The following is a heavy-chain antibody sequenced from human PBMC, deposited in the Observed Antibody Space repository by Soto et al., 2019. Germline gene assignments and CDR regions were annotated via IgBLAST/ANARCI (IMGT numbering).Heavy chain of an antibody. CDR3: ARGLHSLFDY. CDR1: GFTFSSYG. CDR2: IWYDGNNK. J-gene: IGHJ4*02. Sequence: GGSLRLSCAASGFTFSSYGMHWVRQAPGKGLEWVAVIWYDGNNKYYADSVKGRFTISRDNSKNTLYVQMTSLRAEDTAIYYCARGLHSLFDYWGQGTLVRASS. D-gene: IGHD2-21*01. V-gene: IGHV3-33*01.